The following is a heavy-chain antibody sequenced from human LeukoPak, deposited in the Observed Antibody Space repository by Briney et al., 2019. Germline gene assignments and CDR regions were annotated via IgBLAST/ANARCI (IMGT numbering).Heavy chain of an antibody. V-gene: IGHV1-69*06. D-gene: IGHD3-10*01. J-gene: IGHJ4*02. CDR2: IIPIFGTA. CDR3: ARDSLYGSGSYYNLKFDY. Sequence: SVKVSCKASGGTFSSYAISWVRQAPGQGLEWMGGIIPIFGTANYAQKFLGRVTITADKSTSTAYMELSSLRSEDTAVYYCARDSLYGSGSYYNLKFDYWGQGTLVTVSS. CDR1: GGTFSSYA.